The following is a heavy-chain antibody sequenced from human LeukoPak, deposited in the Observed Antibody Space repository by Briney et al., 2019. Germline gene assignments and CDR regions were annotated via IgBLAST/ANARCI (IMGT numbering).Heavy chain of an antibody. CDR1: GFTFSSYS. CDR3: ARGEYSSSFDY. Sequence: GGSLRLSCAASGFTFSSYSMNWVRQAPGKGLEWVSSISSGSSYVYYADSVKGRFTISRDNSKNTLYLQMNSLRAEDTAVYYCARGEYSSSFDYWGQGTLVTVSS. CDR2: ISSGSSYV. J-gene: IGHJ4*02. V-gene: IGHV3-21*01. D-gene: IGHD6-6*01.